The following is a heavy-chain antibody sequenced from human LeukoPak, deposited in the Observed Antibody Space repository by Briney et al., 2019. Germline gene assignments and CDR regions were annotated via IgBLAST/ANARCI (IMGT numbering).Heavy chain of an antibody. CDR1: GFTFSSYE. CDR3: AELGITMIGGV. Sequence: GGSLRLSCAASGFTFSSYEMNWVRQAPGKGLEWVSYISSSGSTIYYANSVRGRFTISRDNAKNSLYLQMNSLRAEDTAVYYCAELGITMIGGVWGKGTTVTISS. V-gene: IGHV3-48*03. J-gene: IGHJ6*04. D-gene: IGHD3-10*02. CDR2: ISSSGSTI.